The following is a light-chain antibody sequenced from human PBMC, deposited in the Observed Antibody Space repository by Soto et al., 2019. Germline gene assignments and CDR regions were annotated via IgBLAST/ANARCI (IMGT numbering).Light chain of an antibody. Sequence: DIVMTQSPDSLAVSLGERATINCKSSQSVLYSSNNKNYLAWYQQKSGQPPKLLIYWASTRESGVPDRFSGSGSGTDFSLTISSLQAEDVAVYYCQQYYATPLTFGQGTKVEIQ. V-gene: IGKV4-1*01. CDR1: QSVLYSSNNKNY. J-gene: IGKJ1*01. CDR3: QQYYATPLT. CDR2: WAS.